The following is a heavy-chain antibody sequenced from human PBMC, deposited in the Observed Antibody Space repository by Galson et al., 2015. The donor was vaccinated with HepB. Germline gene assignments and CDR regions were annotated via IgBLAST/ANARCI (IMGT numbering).Heavy chain of an antibody. V-gene: IGHV1-2*06. CDR1: GYTFTGYY. J-gene: IGHJ3*02. D-gene: IGHD5-18*01. Sequence: SVKVSCKASGYTFTGYYMHWVRQAPGQGLEWMGRINPNSGGTNYAQKFQGRVTMTRDTSISTAYMELSRLRSDDTAVYYCARPPFRPSYGFTDAFDIWGQGTMVTVSS. CDR3: ARPPFRPSYGFTDAFDI. CDR2: INPNSGGT.